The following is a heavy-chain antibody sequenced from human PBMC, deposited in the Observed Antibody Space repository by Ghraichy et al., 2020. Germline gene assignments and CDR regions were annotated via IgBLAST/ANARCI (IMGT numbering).Heavy chain of an antibody. CDR3: AREADGGNYVGKPDY. V-gene: IGHV3-74*01. CDR1: GFPFSSYW. J-gene: IGHJ4*02. Sequence: GGSLRLSCAASGFPFSSYWMHWVRQAPGKGLVWVSRINSDGSSTTYADSVKGRFTISRDNAKNTLYLQMSTLRAEDTALYYCAREADGGNYVGKPDYWGQGTLVTVSS. D-gene: IGHD4-23*01. CDR2: INSDGSST.